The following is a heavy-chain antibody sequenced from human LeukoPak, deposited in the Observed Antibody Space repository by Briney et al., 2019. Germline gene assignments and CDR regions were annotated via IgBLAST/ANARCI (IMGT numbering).Heavy chain of an antibody. D-gene: IGHD3-10*01. V-gene: IGHV4-61*01. Sequence: PSETLSLTCTVSGGSVSSGSDYWSWIRQPPVKGLEWIGRISYSGSTNYNPSLKSRVTISLETSKNQLSLKLISVNTADTAVYYCARGQAALWFGELWGQGTLVTVSS. J-gene: IGHJ4*02. CDR2: ISYSGST. CDR3: ARGQAALWFGEL. CDR1: GGSVSSGSDY.